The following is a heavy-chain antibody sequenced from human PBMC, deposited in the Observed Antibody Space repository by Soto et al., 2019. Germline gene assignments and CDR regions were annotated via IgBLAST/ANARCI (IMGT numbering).Heavy chain of an antibody. D-gene: IGHD1-26*01. CDR2: IRSKANSYLI. Sequence: GGSLRLSCAASGFSFSDSAMHWVRQASGKGLEWIARIRSKANSYLIAYDESVRGRFIISRDDSKNTAYLQMNDLNTEDTAIYYCARGGEMGINDYWGQGTPVTVSS. V-gene: IGHV3-73*01. J-gene: IGHJ4*02. CDR1: GFSFSDSA. CDR3: ARGGEMGINDY.